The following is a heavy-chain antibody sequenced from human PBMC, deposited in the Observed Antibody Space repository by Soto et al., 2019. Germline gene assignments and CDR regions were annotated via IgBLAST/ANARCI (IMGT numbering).Heavy chain of an antibody. Sequence: GGSLRLSCAASGFTFSSYGMHWVRQAPGKGLEWVAVISYDGSNKYYADSVKGRFTISRDNSKNTLYLQMNSLRAEDTAVYYCAKDSAPGYQLLGNWFDPWGQGTLVTVSS. V-gene: IGHV3-30*18. CDR1: GFTFSSYG. CDR3: AKDSAPGYQLLGNWFDP. J-gene: IGHJ5*02. D-gene: IGHD2-2*01. CDR2: ISYDGSNK.